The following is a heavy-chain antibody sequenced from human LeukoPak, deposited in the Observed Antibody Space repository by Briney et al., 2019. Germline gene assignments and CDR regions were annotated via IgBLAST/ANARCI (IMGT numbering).Heavy chain of an antibody. V-gene: IGHV3-30*03. Sequence: PGRSLRLSCAASGFSFGSYGIHWVRQAPGKGLEWVAVISHEGSNQYYADSVKGRFTISRDNSKNTLYLQMNSLRAEDTAVYYCARAPGYYYDSSAYNWFDPWGQGTLVTVSS. J-gene: IGHJ5*02. D-gene: IGHD3-22*01. CDR1: GFSFGSYG. CDR2: ISHEGSNQ. CDR3: ARAPGYYYDSSAYNWFDP.